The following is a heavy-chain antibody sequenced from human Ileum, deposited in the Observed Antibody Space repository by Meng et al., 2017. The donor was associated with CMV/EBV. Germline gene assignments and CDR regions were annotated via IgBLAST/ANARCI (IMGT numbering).Heavy chain of an antibody. Sequence: SLKISCAGSGFTISDHYMDWVRQAPGKGLELIGRTRDKTASYTTEYATSVKGRFTISRDDSKNSLYLQMNSLKTEDTAVYYCARDSLGSYDYWGQGTLVTVSS. CDR2: TRDKTASYTT. J-gene: IGHJ4*02. CDR3: ARDSLGSYDY. D-gene: IGHD3-16*01. CDR1: GFTISDHY. V-gene: IGHV3-72*01.